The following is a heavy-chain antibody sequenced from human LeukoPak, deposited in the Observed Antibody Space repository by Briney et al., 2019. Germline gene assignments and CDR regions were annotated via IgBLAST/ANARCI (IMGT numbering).Heavy chain of an antibody. CDR1: GFTFSSYA. V-gene: IGHV3-23*01. D-gene: IGHD3-10*01. J-gene: IGHJ4*02. CDR3: AKGSLKSSGSFLGTSDS. CDR2: ISGSGGST. Sequence: GGYLRLSCAASGFTFSSYAMSWVRQAPGKGLEWVSAISGSGGSTYYADSVKGRFTISRDNSKNTLYLQMNSLRAEDTAIYYCAKGSLKSSGSFLGTSDSWGQGTLVTVSS.